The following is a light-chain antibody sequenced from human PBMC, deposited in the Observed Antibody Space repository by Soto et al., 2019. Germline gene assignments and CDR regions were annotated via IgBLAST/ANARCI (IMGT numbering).Light chain of an antibody. CDR1: ETVSTN. Sequence: ETVLTQSPATLSVSPGERVTLSCRASETVSTNLAWYQQRPGQAPRLLIYDVSTGATGIPARFSGRRSGTEFTLTISSLQSEDFAVYYCQQYHKWPLTFGGGTKVDIK. CDR2: DVS. V-gene: IGKV3-15*01. CDR3: QQYHKWPLT. J-gene: IGKJ4*01.